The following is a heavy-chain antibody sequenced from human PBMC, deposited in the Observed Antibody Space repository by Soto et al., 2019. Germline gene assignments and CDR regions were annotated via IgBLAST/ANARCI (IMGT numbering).Heavy chain of an antibody. J-gene: IGHJ4*02. CDR1: GYTFTSYG. D-gene: IGHD3-16*01. V-gene: IGHV1-18*01. Sequence: ASVKVSCKASGYTFTSYGISWVRQAPGQGLEWMGWISAYNGNTNYAQKLQGRVTMTTDTSTSTAYMELRSLRSDDTAVYYCARDCSSEKGENSFDYWGQGTLVNVSS. CDR2: ISAYNGNT. CDR3: ARDCSSEKGENSFDY.